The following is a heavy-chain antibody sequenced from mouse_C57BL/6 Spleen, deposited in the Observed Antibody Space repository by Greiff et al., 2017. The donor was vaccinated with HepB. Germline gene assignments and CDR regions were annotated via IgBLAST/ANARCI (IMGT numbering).Heavy chain of an antibody. J-gene: IGHJ3*01. V-gene: IGHV14-2*01. CDR1: GFNIKDYY. D-gene: IGHD3-2*02. CDR3: ARASAGYGWFAY. Sequence: EVQLQQSGAELVKPGASVKLSCTASGFNIKDYYMHWVKQRTEQGLEWIGRIDPEDGETKSASKFQGTATITADPSSNTAYLQISSLTSEDTAVYYCARASAGYGWFAYWGQGTLVTVSA. CDR2: IDPEDGET.